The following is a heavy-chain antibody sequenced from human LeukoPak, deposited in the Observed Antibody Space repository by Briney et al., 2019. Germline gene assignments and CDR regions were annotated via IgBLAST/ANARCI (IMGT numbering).Heavy chain of an antibody. Sequence: PGRSLRLSCAASGFTFSSYGMHWVRQAPGKGLEWVAVISYDGSNKYYADSVKGRFTISRDKSKNTLYLQMNSLRAEDTAVYYCAKHSGWYDEHYYYGMDVWGQGTTVTVSS. CDR2: ISYDGSNK. CDR1: GFTFSSYG. J-gene: IGHJ6*02. D-gene: IGHD6-19*01. CDR3: AKHSGWYDEHYYYGMDV. V-gene: IGHV3-30*18.